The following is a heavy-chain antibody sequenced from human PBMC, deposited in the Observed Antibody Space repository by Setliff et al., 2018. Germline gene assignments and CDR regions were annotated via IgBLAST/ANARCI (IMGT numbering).Heavy chain of an antibody. Sequence: RLSCVVSGPMFSRYWIHWVRQSPGKGLVWVARINGDGSSAGYADSVEGRFTISRDNAKNTVYLQMNSLGVDDTAVYYCARDWGAAGSTNAFDIWGQGTMVTVSS. D-gene: IGHD6-25*01. CDR3: ARDWGAAGSTNAFDI. CDR1: GPMFSRYW. J-gene: IGHJ3*02. CDR2: INGDGSSA. V-gene: IGHV3-74*01.